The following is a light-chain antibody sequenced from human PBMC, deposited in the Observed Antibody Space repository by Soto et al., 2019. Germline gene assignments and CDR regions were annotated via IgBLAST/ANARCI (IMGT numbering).Light chain of an antibody. J-gene: IGKJ4*01. V-gene: IGKV1-33*01. Sequence: DLQMTQSPSSLSASVGDRVTITCQASQDISNYLNWYQQKPGKAPKLLIYDASNLETGVPSRFSGSGSGTYFTSTITRLQPEENIANYCHRYDTLPRLTVGGRTKVEIK. CDR1: QDISNY. CDR2: DAS. CDR3: HRYDTLPRLT.